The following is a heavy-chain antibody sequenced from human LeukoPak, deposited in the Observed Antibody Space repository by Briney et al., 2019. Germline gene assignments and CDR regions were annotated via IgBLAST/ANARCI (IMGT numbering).Heavy chain of an antibody. Sequence: SVKVSCKASGGTFSSYAISWVRQAPGQGLEWMGGIIPIFGTANYAQKFQGRVTITADESTSTAYMELSSLTSEDTAVYYCARGRWTDVARGSYYFDYWGQGTLVSVSS. CDR2: IIPIFGTA. D-gene: IGHD3-10*01. V-gene: IGHV1-69*01. CDR3: ARGRWTDVARGSYYFDY. CDR1: GGTFSSYA. J-gene: IGHJ4*02.